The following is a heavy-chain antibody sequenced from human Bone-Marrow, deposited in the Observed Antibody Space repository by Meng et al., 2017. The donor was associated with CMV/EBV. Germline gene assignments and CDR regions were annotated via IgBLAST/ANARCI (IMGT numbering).Heavy chain of an antibody. CDR2: INPSGGST. Sequence: FTSDYMHWVRQAPGQGLEWMGIINPSGGSTSYAQKFQGRVTMTRDTSTSTVYMELSSLRSDDTAVYYCARASRITMVRGVISPYFDYWGQGTLVTVSS. D-gene: IGHD3-10*01. CDR3: ARASRITMVRGVISPYFDY. V-gene: IGHV1-46*01. CDR1: FTSDY. J-gene: IGHJ4*02.